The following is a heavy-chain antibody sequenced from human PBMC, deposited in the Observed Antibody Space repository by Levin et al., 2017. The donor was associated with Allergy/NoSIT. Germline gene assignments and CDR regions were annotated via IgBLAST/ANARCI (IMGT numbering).Heavy chain of an antibody. J-gene: IGHJ4*02. Sequence: GESLKISCKGSGYSFTSYWIDWVRQMPGKGLEWMGIIYPGDSDTRYSPSFQGQVTISADKSTSTAYLLWSSVKASDTATYYCARHWNYYGSGSYSDYWGQGTLVTVSS. D-gene: IGHD3-10*01. CDR3: ARHWNYYGSGSYSDY. CDR1: GYSFTSYW. CDR2: IYPGDSDT. V-gene: IGHV5-51*01.